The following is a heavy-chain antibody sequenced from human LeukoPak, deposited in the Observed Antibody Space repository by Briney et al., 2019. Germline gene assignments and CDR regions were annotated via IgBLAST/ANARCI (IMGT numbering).Heavy chain of an antibody. CDR2: IRYDGSNK. J-gene: IGHJ4*02. V-gene: IGHV3-30*02. D-gene: IGHD3-16*02. CDR1: GFTFSSSG. CDR3: AKDLSGYYDYVWGSYRPWWFDY. Sequence: PGVSLRLSCAASGFTFSSSGMHWVRQAPGKGLEWVTFIRYDGSNKYYADSVKGRFTISRDNSKNTLYLQMNSLRAEDTAVYYCAKDLSGYYDYVWGSYRPWWFDYWGQGTLVTVSS.